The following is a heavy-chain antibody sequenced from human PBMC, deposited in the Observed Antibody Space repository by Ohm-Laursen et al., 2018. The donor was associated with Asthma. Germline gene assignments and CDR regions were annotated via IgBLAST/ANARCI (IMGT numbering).Heavy chain of an antibody. Sequence: SSLRLSCAASGFTFSSFAMHWVRQAPGKELEWVTIITSDGSWTSYADSVKGRFTISRDNAKNSLYLQMNSLRAEDTAVYYCARPPTADPSPYWYFDLWGRGTLVTVSS. CDR1: GFTFSSFA. V-gene: IGHV3-30-3*01. CDR3: ARPPTADPSPYWYFDL. J-gene: IGHJ2*01. CDR2: ITSDGSWT. D-gene: IGHD2-2*01.